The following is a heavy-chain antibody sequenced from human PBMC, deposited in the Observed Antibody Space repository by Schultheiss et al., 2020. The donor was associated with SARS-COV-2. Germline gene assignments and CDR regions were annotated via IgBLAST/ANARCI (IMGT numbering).Heavy chain of an antibody. V-gene: IGHV4-39*07. J-gene: IGHJ3*02. Sequence: SETLSLTCTVSGGSISSSSYYWSWIRQPPGKGLEWIGEINHSGSTNYNPSLKRRVTVSVDTSKNQFSLKLSSVTAADTAVYYCARERPRDAFDIWGQGTMVTVSS. CDR2: INHSGST. CDR1: GGSISSSSYY. CDR3: ARERPRDAFDI.